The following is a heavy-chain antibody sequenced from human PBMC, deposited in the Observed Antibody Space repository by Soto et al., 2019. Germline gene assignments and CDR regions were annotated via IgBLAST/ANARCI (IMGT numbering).Heavy chain of an antibody. J-gene: IGHJ6*02. CDR1: GGSISSSSYY. V-gene: IGHV4-39*07. D-gene: IGHD6-19*01. CDR3: ARPVAGTREYYGMDV. CDR2: IYYSGST. Sequence: SETLSLTCTVSGGSISSSSYYWGWIRQPPGKGLEWIGSIYYSGSTYYNPSLKSRVTISVDTSKNQFSLKLSSVTAADTAVYYCARPVAGTREYYGMDVWGQGTTVTVSS.